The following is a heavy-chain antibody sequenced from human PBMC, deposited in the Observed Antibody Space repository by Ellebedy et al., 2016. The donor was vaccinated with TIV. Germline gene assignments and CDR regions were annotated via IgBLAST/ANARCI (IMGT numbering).Heavy chain of an antibody. CDR3: ARVRDGYNYTGYWYFDL. Sequence: SETLSLTXTVSGGSISSYYWSWIRQPPGKGLEWIGYIYYSGSTNYNPSLKSRVTISVDTSKNQFSLKLSSVTAADTAVYYCARVRDGYNYTGYWYFDLWGRGTLVTVSS. D-gene: IGHD5-24*01. V-gene: IGHV4-59*01. CDR1: GGSISSYY. CDR2: IYYSGST. J-gene: IGHJ2*01.